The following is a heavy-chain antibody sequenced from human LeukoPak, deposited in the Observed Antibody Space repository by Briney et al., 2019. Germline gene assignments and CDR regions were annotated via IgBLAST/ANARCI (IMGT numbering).Heavy chain of an antibody. CDR1: AFTFSSSA. J-gene: IGHJ4*02. V-gene: IGHV3-23*01. Sequence: GGSQRLSCATSAFTFSSSAMSWVRQAPGKGLEWVSAISSDGGNTYYADSVKGRFTISRDNSRNTLYLQMNSLRAEDTAVYYCARDAARYGSGWYYDFWGQGTLVTLSS. CDR3: ARDAARYGSGWYYDF. CDR2: ISSDGGNT. D-gene: IGHD6-19*01.